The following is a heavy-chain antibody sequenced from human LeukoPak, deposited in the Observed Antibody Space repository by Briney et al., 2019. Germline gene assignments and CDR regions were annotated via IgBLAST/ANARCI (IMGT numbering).Heavy chain of an antibody. CDR3: ARHVGISF. J-gene: IGHJ4*02. V-gene: IGHV3-7*01. Sequence: PGGSLRLSCTASGFTFSGAWMTWVRQAPGKGLEWVANIREDGTEKNYVGSVKGRFTISRDNAKNSLFLQMSNLRDDDTAIYYCARHVGISFWGQGTLVTVSS. CDR2: IREDGTEK. D-gene: IGHD7-27*01. CDR1: GFTFSGAW.